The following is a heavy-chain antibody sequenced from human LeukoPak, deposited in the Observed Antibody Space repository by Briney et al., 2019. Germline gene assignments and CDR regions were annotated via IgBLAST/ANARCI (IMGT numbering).Heavy chain of an antibody. Sequence: ASVKVSCKASGYTFTGYYMHWVRQAPGQGLEWMGWINPNSGGTNYAQKFQGRVTMTRDTSISTAYMELSRLRSDDTAVYYCARDCSSTSCSALDVWDQGTTVTVSS. J-gene: IGHJ6*02. V-gene: IGHV1-2*02. D-gene: IGHD2-2*01. CDR3: ARDCSSTSCSALDV. CDR2: INPNSGGT. CDR1: GYTFTGYY.